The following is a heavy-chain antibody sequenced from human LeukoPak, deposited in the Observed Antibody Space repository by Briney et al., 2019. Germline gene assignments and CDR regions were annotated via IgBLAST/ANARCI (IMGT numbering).Heavy chain of an antibody. CDR1: GFTFSSYA. Sequence: GGPLRLSCAASGFTFSSYAMSWVRQAPGKGLEWVSAVRGSGGSTYYADSVKGRFTISRDNSKNTLYLQMNSLRAEDTAVYYCAKGWLQQLDAFDIWGQGTMVTVSS. CDR3: AKGWLQQLDAFDI. CDR2: VRGSGGST. V-gene: IGHV3-23*01. J-gene: IGHJ3*02. D-gene: IGHD6-13*01.